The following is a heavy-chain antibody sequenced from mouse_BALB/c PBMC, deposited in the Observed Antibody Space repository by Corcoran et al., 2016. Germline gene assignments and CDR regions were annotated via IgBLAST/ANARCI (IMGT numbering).Heavy chain of an antibody. J-gene: IGHJ1*01. CDR2: ITHSGET. V-gene: IGHV12-3*02. Sequence: QMQLQESGPGLVKPSQSLFLACSITGFPITSGYSWIWIRQLPGKPLEWMGYITHSGETFYNPSLQSPISITRETSKNQFFLQLNSVTTEDTAMYYCAGDRLGYWYFDVWGAGTTVTVSS. CDR3: AGDRLGYWYFDV. CDR1: GFPITSGYS.